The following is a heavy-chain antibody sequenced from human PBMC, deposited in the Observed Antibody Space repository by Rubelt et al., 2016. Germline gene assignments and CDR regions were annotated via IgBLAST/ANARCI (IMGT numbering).Heavy chain of an antibody. CDR3: ARGSNCDY. J-gene: IGHJ4*02. Sequence: GKGLEYVSTINSNGGSTYYANSVKGRFTISRDNSKNTLYLQMGSLRAEDVAVYYCARGSNCDYWGQGTLVTVSS. CDR2: INSNGGST. V-gene: IGHV3-64*01.